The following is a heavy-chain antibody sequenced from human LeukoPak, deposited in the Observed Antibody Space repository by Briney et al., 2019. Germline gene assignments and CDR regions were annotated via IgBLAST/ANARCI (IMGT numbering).Heavy chain of an antibody. Sequence: SQTLSLTCTVSGGSISSYYWSWIRQPPGKGPEWIGYIYYSGSTNYNPSLKSRVTISVDTSKNQFSLKLSSVTAADTAVYYCARTLAYCGGDCYRFDYWGQGTLVTVSS. CDR3: ARTLAYCGGDCYRFDY. CDR1: GGSISSYY. CDR2: IYYSGST. D-gene: IGHD2-21*02. J-gene: IGHJ4*02. V-gene: IGHV4-59*01.